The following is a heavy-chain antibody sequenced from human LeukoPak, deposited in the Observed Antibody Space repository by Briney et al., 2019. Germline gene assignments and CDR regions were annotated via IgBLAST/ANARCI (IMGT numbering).Heavy chain of an antibody. CDR2: IWYDGSNK. Sequence: GTSLRLSCAASGFTFSSYGMHWVRQAPGKGLEWVTLIWYDGSNKYYAESVKGRFTISRDNSENTLYLQTNSLRAEDTAVYYCARDKGYSYGHAFDYWGQGTLVTVSS. J-gene: IGHJ4*02. CDR3: ARDKGYSYGHAFDY. V-gene: IGHV3-33*01. D-gene: IGHD5-18*01. CDR1: GFTFSSYG.